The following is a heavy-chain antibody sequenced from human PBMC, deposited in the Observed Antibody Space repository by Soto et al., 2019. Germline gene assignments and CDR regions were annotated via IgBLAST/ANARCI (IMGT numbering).Heavy chain of an antibody. CDR1: GGTFSSYT. V-gene: IGHV1-69*04. D-gene: IGHD4-17*01. CDR2: IIPILGIA. J-gene: IGHJ6*02. CDR3: ARELRIYYGMDV. Sequence: SVKVSCKASGGTFSSYTISWVRQAPGQGLEWMGRIIPILGIANYAQKFQGRVTITADKSTSTAYMELSSLRSEDTAVYYCARELRIYYGMDVWAKGPRSPSP.